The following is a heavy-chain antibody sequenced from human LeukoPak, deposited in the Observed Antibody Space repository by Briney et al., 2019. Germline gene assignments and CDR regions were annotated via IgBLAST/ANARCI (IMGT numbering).Heavy chain of an antibody. CDR3: ARGGCSGGSCYSVGAFDI. Sequence: ASVKVSCKASGYTFTSYYMHWARQAPGQGLEWTGIINPSGGSTSYAQKFQGRVTMTRDMSTSTVYMELSSLRSEDTAVYYCARGGCSGGSCYSVGAFDIWGQGTMVTVSS. CDR1: GYTFTSYY. D-gene: IGHD2-15*01. J-gene: IGHJ3*02. V-gene: IGHV1-46*01. CDR2: INPSGGST.